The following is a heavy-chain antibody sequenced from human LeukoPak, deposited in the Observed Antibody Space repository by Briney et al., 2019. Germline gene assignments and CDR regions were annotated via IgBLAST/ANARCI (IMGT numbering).Heavy chain of an antibody. CDR3: AQKTPGTHPFDF. CDR1: GFTFSSNA. Sequence: GGSLRLSCAASGFTFSSNAMPWVRQAPGKGLEWVAIISYDGTKKYYADSVRGRFTISRDNAKHTVYLQMSSLRAEDTAVYYCAQKTPGTHPFDFWGQGTLVTVSP. D-gene: IGHD1-1*01. V-gene: IGHV3-30*04. J-gene: IGHJ4*02. CDR2: ISYDGTKK.